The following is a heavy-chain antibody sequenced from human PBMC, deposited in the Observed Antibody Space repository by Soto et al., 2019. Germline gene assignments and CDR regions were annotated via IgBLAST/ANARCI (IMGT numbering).Heavy chain of an antibody. CDR3: VSWVSVHFDY. D-gene: IGHD2-8*01. Sequence: GGSLRLSCAGSGFTFGDSYMSWIRQAPGKGLEWLSYISPGSRYPAYADSVKGRFTISRDNAKRSLYLQMMSLRVEDTARYFCVSWVSVHFDYWGPGTLVTVSS. CDR1: GFTFGDSY. V-gene: IGHV3-11*03. CDR2: ISPGSRYP. J-gene: IGHJ4*02.